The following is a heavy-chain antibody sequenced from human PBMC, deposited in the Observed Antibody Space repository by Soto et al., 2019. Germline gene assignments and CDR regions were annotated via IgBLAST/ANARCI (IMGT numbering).Heavy chain of an antibody. V-gene: IGHV1-69*01. D-gene: IGHD3-3*01. CDR3: ATPHLRGRHYDFRSPPTAALYHYGLGV. CDR2: ILPVFGMV. CDR1: RGTFNTSP. J-gene: IGHJ6*02. Sequence: QVQLAQSGAEVKKPGSSVRVSCQTSRGTFNTSPISWMRQAPGQGLEWLGDILPVFGMVNYAQQFQDRLHLTADESTTGVCMAVSRLTPEDTAVYFCATPHLRGRHYDFRSPPTAALYHYGLGVWGQGTTVIVSS.